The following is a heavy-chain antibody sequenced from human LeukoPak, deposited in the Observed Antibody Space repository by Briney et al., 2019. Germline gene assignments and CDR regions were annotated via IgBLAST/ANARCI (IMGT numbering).Heavy chain of an antibody. CDR3: VGNNWYD. CDR1: RFTFSTFW. Sequence: GGSLRLSCVASRFTFSTFWMSWVRQAPGKGLEWVASINQDGGEKYYVDSAKGRFTISRDNAKNSLYLQMNSLRAEDTAVYYCVGNNWYDWGQGTLVTVSS. CDR2: INQDGGEK. D-gene: IGHD1-1*01. V-gene: IGHV3-7*01. J-gene: IGHJ4*02.